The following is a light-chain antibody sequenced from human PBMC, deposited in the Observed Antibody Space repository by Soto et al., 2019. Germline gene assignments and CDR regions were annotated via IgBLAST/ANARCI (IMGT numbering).Light chain of an antibody. CDR2: RNS. V-gene: IGLV1-44*01. J-gene: IGLJ7*01. Sequence: HSVLTQPPSASGTPGQRIIISCSGSSSKIGRNTVNWYQHLLGRATKVLIYRNSHRPSAVPRRFSGSPSVSSASLVTSGLQAEDEAYYYWASWDDNLRGVVFGGGTQLTVL. CDR3: ASWDDNLRGVV. CDR1: SSKIGRNT.